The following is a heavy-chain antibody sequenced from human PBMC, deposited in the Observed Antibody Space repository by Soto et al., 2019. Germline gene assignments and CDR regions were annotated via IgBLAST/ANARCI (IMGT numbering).Heavy chain of an antibody. CDR2: ISGSGGST. V-gene: IGHV3-23*01. D-gene: IGHD6-13*01. CDR1: GFTFSSYA. Sequence: GSLRLSCAASGFTFSSYALSWVRQAPGKGLEWVSAISGSGGSTYYADSVKGRFTISRDNSKNTLYLQMNSLRTEDTAVYYCAKSRYSSSPALCYWGQGTLVTVSS. CDR3: AKSRYSSSPALCY. J-gene: IGHJ4*02.